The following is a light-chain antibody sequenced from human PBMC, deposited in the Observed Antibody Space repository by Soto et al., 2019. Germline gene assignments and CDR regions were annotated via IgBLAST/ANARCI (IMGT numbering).Light chain of an antibody. CDR2: GAS. CDR1: QSVSSN. Sequence: EIVMTPSPATLLVSLGERATLSCRASQSVSSNVAWYQQKPGQAPRLLIYGASTRATGIPARFSGSGSGTEFTLTISRLQSEDFAVYYCQQYNNWPLTFGGGTKV. V-gene: IGKV3-15*01. J-gene: IGKJ4*01. CDR3: QQYNNWPLT.